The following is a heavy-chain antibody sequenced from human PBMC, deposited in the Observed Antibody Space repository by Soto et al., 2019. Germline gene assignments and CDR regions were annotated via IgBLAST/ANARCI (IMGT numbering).Heavy chain of an antibody. Sequence: GGSLRLSCGASGFTFSNYYMSWIRQAPGKGLEWVSYISSTGRAIYYADSVKGRFTVSRDNAQNSLSLKLNSLRVEDTAVYYCARSYSSGWEFDYWGQGTQVTVSS. CDR3: ARSYSSGWEFDY. D-gene: IGHD6-19*01. V-gene: IGHV3-11*01. CDR1: GFTFSNYY. CDR2: ISSTGRAI. J-gene: IGHJ4*02.